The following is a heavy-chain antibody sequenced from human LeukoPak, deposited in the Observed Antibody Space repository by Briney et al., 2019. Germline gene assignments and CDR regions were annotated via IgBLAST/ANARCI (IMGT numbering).Heavy chain of an antibody. J-gene: IGHJ6*02. D-gene: IGHD6-19*01. CDR2: ISGGGVTT. CDR3: AREVAVAGLMDV. CDR1: GFTSIAYA. V-gene: IGHV3-23*01. Sequence: GGSLRLSCVGSGFTSIAYALTWARQAPGKGLEWVSGISGGGVTTYYADSVKGRFTISRDNSKNTLYLQMNSLRAEDTAVYYCAREVAVAGLMDVWGQGTTVTVSS.